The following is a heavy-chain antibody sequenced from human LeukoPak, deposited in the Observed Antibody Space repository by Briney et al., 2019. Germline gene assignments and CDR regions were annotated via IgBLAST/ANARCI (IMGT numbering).Heavy chain of an antibody. D-gene: IGHD3-22*01. V-gene: IGHV3-7*01. J-gene: IGHJ4*02. CDR3: ARDSSGYQ. CDR2: IKEDGSEK. Sequence: GGSLRLSCAASGFTFSTYWMSWVRQAPGKGLEWVANIKEDGSEKYYGDTVKGRFTISRDNAKNSLYLQMNSLRAEDTAVYYCARDSSGYQWGQGTLVTVSS. CDR1: GFTFSTYW.